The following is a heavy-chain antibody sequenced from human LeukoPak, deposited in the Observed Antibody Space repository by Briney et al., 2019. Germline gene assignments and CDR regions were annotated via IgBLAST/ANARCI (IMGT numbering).Heavy chain of an antibody. CDR2: MNPNSGNT. Sequence: ASVKVSCKASGYTFTSYDINWVRQDTGQGLEWMGWMNPNSGNTGYAQKFQGRVTITRNTSISTAYMELSSLRSEDTAVYYCARAPWDPGPYYYYCYMDVWGKGTTVTVSS. J-gene: IGHJ6*03. V-gene: IGHV1-8*03. CDR3: ARAPWDPGPYYYYCYMDV. CDR1: GYTFTSYD. D-gene: IGHD1-26*01.